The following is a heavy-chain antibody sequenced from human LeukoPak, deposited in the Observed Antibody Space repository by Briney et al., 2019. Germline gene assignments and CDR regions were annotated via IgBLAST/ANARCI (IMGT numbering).Heavy chain of an antibody. D-gene: IGHD3-10*01. J-gene: IGHJ5*02. CDR2: ISSSSSSYI. CDR1: GFTFSSYS. CDR3: ARVRGSGKNWFDP. V-gene: IGHV3-21*01. Sequence: GGSLRLSCAASGFTFSSYSMNWVRQAPGKGLEWVSSISSSSSSYIYYADSVKGRFTISRDNAKNSLYLQMNSLRAEDTAVYYCARVRGSGKNWFDPWGQGTLVTVSS.